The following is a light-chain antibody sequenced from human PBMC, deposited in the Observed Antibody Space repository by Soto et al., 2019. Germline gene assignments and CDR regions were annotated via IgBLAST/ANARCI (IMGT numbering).Light chain of an antibody. CDR3: QQRGT. CDR2: DTF. J-gene: IGKJ3*01. CDR1: QSVNKH. V-gene: IGKV3-11*01. Sequence: EIVLTQSPATLSVSPGERATLSCRASQSVNKHLAWYQHRPGQAPRLLIYDTFYRAAGIPARFSGSGSGTDFTLTISSLETEDLAVYYCQQRGTFGPGTKVEIK.